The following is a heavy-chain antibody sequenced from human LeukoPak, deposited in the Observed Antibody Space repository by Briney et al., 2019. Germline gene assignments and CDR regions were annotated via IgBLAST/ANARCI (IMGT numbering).Heavy chain of an antibody. Sequence: ASVKVSCKASGYTFTSYGISWVRQAPGQGLEWMGWVSAYNGNTNYAQKLQGRVTMTTDTSTSTAYMELRSLRSDDTAVYYCARERDTIFGVVIFGGAFDTWGQGAMVTVSS. CDR1: GYTFTSYG. V-gene: IGHV1-18*01. D-gene: IGHD3-3*01. J-gene: IGHJ3*02. CDR2: VSAYNGNT. CDR3: ARERDTIFGVVIFGGAFDT.